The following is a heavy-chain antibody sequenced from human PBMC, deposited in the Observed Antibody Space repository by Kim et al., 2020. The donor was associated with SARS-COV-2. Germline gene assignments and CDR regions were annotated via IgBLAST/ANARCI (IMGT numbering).Heavy chain of an antibody. CDR1: GFTFSSYA. CDR3: AKDLGYYGSGNY. D-gene: IGHD3-10*01. CDR2: ISGSGGST. Sequence: GGSLRLSCAASGFTFSSYAMSWVRQAPGKGLEWVSAISGSGGSTYYADSVKGRFTSSRDNSKNTLFLQMNSLRAEDTAVYYCAKDLGYYGSGNYWGQGNPVTVSS. V-gene: IGHV3-23*01. J-gene: IGHJ4*02.